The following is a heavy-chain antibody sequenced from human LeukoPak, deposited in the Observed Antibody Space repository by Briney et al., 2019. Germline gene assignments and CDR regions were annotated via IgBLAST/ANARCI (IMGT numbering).Heavy chain of an antibody. CDR1: GFTFSSYS. V-gene: IGHV3-21*01. CDR2: ISSSSSYI. D-gene: IGHD3-22*01. Sequence: GGSLRLSCAASGFTFSSYSMNWVRQAPGKGLEWVSSISSSSSYIYYADSVKGRFTISRDNAKNSLYLQMNSLRAEDTAVYYCARGYYYDSSGYYYVFDYWGQGTLVTVSS. J-gene: IGHJ4*02. CDR3: ARGYYYDSSGYYYVFDY.